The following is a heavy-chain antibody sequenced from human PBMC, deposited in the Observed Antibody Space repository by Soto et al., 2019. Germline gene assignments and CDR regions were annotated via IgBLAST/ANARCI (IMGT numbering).Heavy chain of an antibody. CDR3: AKGVWFDP. Sequence: QVQLVESGGGVIQPGRSLRLSCAASGFTFSNYGMHWVRQAPGKGLEWVAVISYDGSNKYYADSVKGRFSISRDNSKNTLYLQMNSLRAEDTAVYYCAKGVWFDPWGQGTLVTVSS. V-gene: IGHV3-30*18. CDR2: ISYDGSNK. CDR1: GFTFSNYG. J-gene: IGHJ5*02.